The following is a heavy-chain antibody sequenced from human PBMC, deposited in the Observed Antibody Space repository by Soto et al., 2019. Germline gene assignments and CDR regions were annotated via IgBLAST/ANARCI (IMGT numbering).Heavy chain of an antibody. J-gene: IGHJ4*02. D-gene: IGHD1-20*01. CDR3: AKAKNDYNWDNRPPFDY. CDR1: GLTLRNYA. CDR2: ISANDVGT. Sequence: GRSLRLSXEASGLTLRNYAMTWIRQAPGKGLEWVSLISANDVGTYYAESVKTRFTISTDQSRNTVYLQMDSLRADDTAIYYCAKAKNDYNWDNRPPFDYWGQGTLVTVSS. V-gene: IGHV3-23*01.